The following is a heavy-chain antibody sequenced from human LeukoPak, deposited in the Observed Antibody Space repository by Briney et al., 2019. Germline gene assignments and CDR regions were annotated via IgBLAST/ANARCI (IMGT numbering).Heavy chain of an antibody. Sequence: GGSLRLSCAASGFTFSSYWMHWVRQAPGKGLVWVSRTNSDGSSTSYADSVKGRFTISRDNAKNTLYLQMNSLRAEDTAVYYCARDLGQWLRSRRGLDYWGQGTLVTVSS. V-gene: IGHV3-74*01. CDR3: ARDLGQWLRSRRGLDY. D-gene: IGHD5-12*01. CDR1: GFTFSSYW. CDR2: TNSDGSST. J-gene: IGHJ4*02.